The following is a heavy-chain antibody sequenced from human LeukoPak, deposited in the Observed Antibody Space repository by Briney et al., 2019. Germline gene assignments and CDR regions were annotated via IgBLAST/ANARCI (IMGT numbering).Heavy chain of an antibody. V-gene: IGHV3-33*01. J-gene: IGHJ4*02. CDR3: ARDRSWFDY. CDR1: GFTFSSYG. Sequence: PGRSLRLSCAASGFTFSSYGMHWVRQAPGKGLEWVAVIWYDGSNKYYADSVKGRFTVSRDNSKNTLYLQMNSLRAEDTAVYYCARDRSWFDYWGQGILVTVSS. D-gene: IGHD1-26*01. CDR2: IWYDGSNK.